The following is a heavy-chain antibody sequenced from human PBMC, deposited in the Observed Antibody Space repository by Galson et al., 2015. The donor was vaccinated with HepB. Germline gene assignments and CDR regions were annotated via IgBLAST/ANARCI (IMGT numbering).Heavy chain of an antibody. D-gene: IGHD5-12*01. Sequence: SLRLSCAASTFIFRTYSMNWVRQAPGKGLEWVSYISSSSTTIYYADSVKGRFTISRDNAKNSLYLQMNSLRAGDTAVYYCVLLRGYDLKPLDYWGQGTLVTVSS. CDR2: ISSSSTTI. CDR1: TFIFRTYS. V-gene: IGHV3-48*04. CDR3: VLLRGYDLKPLDY. J-gene: IGHJ4*02.